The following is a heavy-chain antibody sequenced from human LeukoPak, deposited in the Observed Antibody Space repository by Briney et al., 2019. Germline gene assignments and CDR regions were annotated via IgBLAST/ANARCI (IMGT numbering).Heavy chain of an antibody. J-gene: IGHJ4*02. D-gene: IGHD3-3*01. CDR3: ARGWNYGDY. V-gene: IGHV4-59*01. Sequence: SVTLSLNCTVSGGAISSYYWSWLRQPPGKGLEWIGYVSYTGDASQNPSLRGRVTMSVDTSNNQVSLELSSVTAADTAVYYCARGWNYGDYWGQGTLVTVSS. CDR1: GGAISSYY. CDR2: VSYTGDA.